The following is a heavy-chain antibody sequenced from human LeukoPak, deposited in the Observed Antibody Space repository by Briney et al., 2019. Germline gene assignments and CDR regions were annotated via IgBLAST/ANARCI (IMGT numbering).Heavy chain of an antibody. D-gene: IGHD2-15*01. CDR3: AKSIGGVVVVAADY. CDR2: ISGSGGTT. CDR1: GFTFSTYA. J-gene: IGHJ4*02. Sequence: GGSLRLSCAASGFTFSTYAMAWVRQAPGKGLEGVSVISGSGGTTYYADSVRGRFTLSRDNSKNTVFLQMNSLRAEDTAVYYCAKSIGGVVVVAADYWGQGTLVTVSS. V-gene: IGHV3-23*01.